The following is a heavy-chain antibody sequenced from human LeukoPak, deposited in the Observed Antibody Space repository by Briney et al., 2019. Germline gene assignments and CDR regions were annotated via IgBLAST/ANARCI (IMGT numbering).Heavy chain of an antibody. J-gene: IGHJ6*02. CDR2: IYTSGST. Sequence: KSSETLSLTCTVTGGSISSYYWSWIRQPAGKGPEWLGRIYTSGSTTYNPSLKSRVTMSVDTHKNQFSVKLSSVTAADTAVYYCARGAIRYGMDVWGQGTTVTVSS. V-gene: IGHV4-4*07. CDR3: ARGAIRYGMDV. CDR1: GGSISSYY. D-gene: IGHD2-21*01.